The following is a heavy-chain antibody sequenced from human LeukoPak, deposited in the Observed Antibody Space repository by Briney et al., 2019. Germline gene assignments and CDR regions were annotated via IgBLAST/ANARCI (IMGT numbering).Heavy chain of an antibody. J-gene: IGHJ4*02. CDR1: GYTFTSYY. Sequence: GASVKVSCKASGYTFTSYYMHWVRQAPGQGLEWMGIINPSGGSTSYAQKFQGRVTMTRDMSTSTVYMELSSLRSEDTAVYYWARKGSGSYYFDYWGQGTLVTVSS. V-gene: IGHV1-46*01. CDR2: INPSGGST. CDR3: ARKGSGSYYFDY. D-gene: IGHD5-12*01.